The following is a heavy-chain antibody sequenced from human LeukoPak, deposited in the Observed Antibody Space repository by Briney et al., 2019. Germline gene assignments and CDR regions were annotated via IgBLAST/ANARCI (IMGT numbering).Heavy chain of an antibody. Sequence: ASVKVSCKASGGTFSSYAISWVRQAPGQGLEWMGGIIPIFGTANYAQKFQGRVTITADKSTSTAYMELRSLRSDDTAVYYCARGRGLNYYDSSKGFDPWGQGTLVTVSS. D-gene: IGHD3-22*01. CDR2: IIPIFGTA. CDR1: GGTFSSYA. J-gene: IGHJ5*02. V-gene: IGHV1-69*06. CDR3: ARGRGLNYYDSSKGFDP.